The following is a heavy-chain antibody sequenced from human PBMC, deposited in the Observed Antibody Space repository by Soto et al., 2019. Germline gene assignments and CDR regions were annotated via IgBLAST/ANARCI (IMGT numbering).Heavy chain of an antibody. D-gene: IGHD6-13*01. V-gene: IGHV1-69*13. CDR2: IIPIFGGA. J-gene: IGHJ6*02. CDR1: GYTFTGYY. Sequence: SVKVSCKASGYTFTGYYMHWVRQAPGQGLEWMGGIIPIFGGANYAQKFQGRVTITADESTSTAYMELSSLRSEDTAVYYCASPHSIAAAPHYYYYYGMDVWGQGTTVTVSS. CDR3: ASPHSIAAAPHYYYYYGMDV.